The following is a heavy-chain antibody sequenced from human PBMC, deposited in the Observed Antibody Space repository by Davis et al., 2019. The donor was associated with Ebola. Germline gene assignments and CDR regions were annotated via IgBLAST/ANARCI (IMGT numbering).Heavy chain of an antibody. CDR3: ARLEAARVGWFDP. Sequence: MPSETLSLTCTVSGGSISSSSYYWGWIRQPPGKGLEWIGSIYYSGSTYYNPSLKSRGTISVDTSKNQFSLKLSSATAADTAVYYCARLEAARVGWFDPWGQGTLVTVSS. D-gene: IGHD6-6*01. CDR1: GGSISSSSYY. V-gene: IGHV4-39*01. J-gene: IGHJ5*02. CDR2: IYYSGST.